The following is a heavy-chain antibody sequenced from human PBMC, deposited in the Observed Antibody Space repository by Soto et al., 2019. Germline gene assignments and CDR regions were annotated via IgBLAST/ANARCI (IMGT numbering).Heavy chain of an antibody. V-gene: IGHV1-46*01. Sequence: ASVKVSCKASGYTFTSYYMHWVRQAPGQGLEWMGIINPSGGSTSYAQKFQGRVTMTRDTSKNKVYMELSSLRSADTAVYYCARDGSGFWSGYYDFLTGYPSRGMDVWGQGTTVTSP. CDR2: INPSGGST. J-gene: IGHJ6*02. CDR3: ARDGSGFWSGYYDFLTGYPSRGMDV. CDR1: GYTFTSYY. D-gene: IGHD3-9*01.